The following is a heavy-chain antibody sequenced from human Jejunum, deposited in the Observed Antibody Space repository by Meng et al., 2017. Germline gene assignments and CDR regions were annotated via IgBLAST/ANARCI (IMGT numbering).Heavy chain of an antibody. CDR3: ARLANSSPDY. CDR2: AYYSGSS. J-gene: IGHJ4*02. CDR1: GGSLSSGSPY. V-gene: IGHV4-39*01. D-gene: IGHD6-13*01. Sequence: QLQLQESGPGLVKPSETLSLSCTVSGGSLSSGSPYWGWIRQSPGKGLEWIGTAYYSGSSYYNPSLRSRVIILVDTSKNQFSLRLSSVTAADTSVYYCARLANSSPDYWGRGTLVTVSS.